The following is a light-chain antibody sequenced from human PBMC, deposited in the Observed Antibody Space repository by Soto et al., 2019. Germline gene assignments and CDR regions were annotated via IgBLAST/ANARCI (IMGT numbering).Light chain of an antibody. CDR2: GAS. CDR3: QQYNSWPPIFT. CDR1: QSVSFN. J-gene: IGKJ3*01. Sequence: ERVMTQSPATLSVSPGERATLSCRASQSVSFNLAWYQQKPGQAPRLLIYGASTRATGIPARFSSSGSGTEFTLTISSLQSEDFAVYYCQQYNSWPPIFTFGPGTKVDVK. V-gene: IGKV3-15*01.